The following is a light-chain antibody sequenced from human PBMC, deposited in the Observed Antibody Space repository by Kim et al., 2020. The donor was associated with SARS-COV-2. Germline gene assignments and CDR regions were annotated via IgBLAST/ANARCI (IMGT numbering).Light chain of an antibody. J-gene: IGLJ3*02. CDR3: QSYDRSLSGSV. Sequence: QSVLTQPPSVSGAPGQSVTISCTGSSSNFGAPFDVHWYQQLPGTAPRLVIFGNNKRPSGVPDRFSGSKSGTSASLAITGLQADDEAVYYCQSYDRSLSGSVFGGGTQLTVL. V-gene: IGLV1-40*01. CDR2: GNN. CDR1: SSNFGAPFD.